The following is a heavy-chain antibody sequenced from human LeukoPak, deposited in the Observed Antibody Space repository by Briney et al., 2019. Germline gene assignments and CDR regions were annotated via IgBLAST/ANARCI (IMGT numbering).Heavy chain of an antibody. CDR2: ISSSSSYI. Sequence: GGSLRLSCAASGFTFSSYSMNWVRQAPGKGLEWVSSISSSSSYIYYADSVKGRFTISRDNAKNSLYLQMNSLRAEDTAVYYCARESVYGFWSGYYRFRFDPWGQGTLVTVSS. CDR1: GFTFSSYS. D-gene: IGHD3-3*01. J-gene: IGHJ5*02. CDR3: ARESVYGFWSGYYRFRFDP. V-gene: IGHV3-21*01.